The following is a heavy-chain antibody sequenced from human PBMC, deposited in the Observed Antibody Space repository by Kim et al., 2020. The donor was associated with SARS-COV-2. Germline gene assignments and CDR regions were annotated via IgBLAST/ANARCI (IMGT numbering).Heavy chain of an antibody. D-gene: IGHD3-22*01. Sequence: KRRFTIARANAKNSLYLQMNSLRAEDTAVYYCARDYSPPHYYDSSGYFDHWGQGTLVTVSS. J-gene: IGHJ4*02. CDR3: ARDYSPPHYYDSSGYFDH. V-gene: IGHV3-11*06.